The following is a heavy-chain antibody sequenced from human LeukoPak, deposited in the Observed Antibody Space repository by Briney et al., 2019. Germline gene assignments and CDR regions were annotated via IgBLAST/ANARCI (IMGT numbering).Heavy chain of an antibody. Sequence: PSQTLSLTCTVSVGSISSCDYYWSWIRQPPGKGLEWIGYVYYSGSTYYNPSLKSRVTISVDTSKNQFSLKLSSVTAADTAVYYCARAKSGWYAGAFTFDYWGQGTLVTVSS. CDR1: VGSISSCDYY. V-gene: IGHV4-30-4*01. D-gene: IGHD6-19*01. CDR3: ARAKSGWYAGAFTFDY. J-gene: IGHJ4*02. CDR2: VYYSGST.